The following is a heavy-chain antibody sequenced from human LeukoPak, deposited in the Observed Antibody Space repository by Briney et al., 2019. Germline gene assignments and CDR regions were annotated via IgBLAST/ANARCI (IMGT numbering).Heavy chain of an antibody. Sequence: KPSETLSLTCTISGGSISGGSISTYYWTWIRQPPGKGLEWIGYIYYSGSTNYNPSLKSRVTISLDTSKNQFSLKLSSVTAADTAVYYCASAASVSSGWVYGYFDLWGRGTLVTVSS. J-gene: IGHJ2*01. CDR3: ASAASVSSGWVYGYFDL. D-gene: IGHD6-19*01. CDR2: IYYSGST. CDR1: GGSISGGSISTYY. V-gene: IGHV4-61*01.